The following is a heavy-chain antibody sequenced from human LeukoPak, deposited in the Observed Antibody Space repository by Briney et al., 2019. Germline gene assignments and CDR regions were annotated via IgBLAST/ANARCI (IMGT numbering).Heavy chain of an antibody. J-gene: IGHJ4*02. Sequence: PSETLSLTCAVYGGSFSGYYWSWIRQPPGKGLEWIGEINHSGSTNYNPSLKSRVTISVDTSKNQFSLKLSSVTAADTAVYYCASGAYCSGWFLPYWGQGTLVTVSS. CDR3: ASGAYCSGWFLPY. CDR2: INHSGST. D-gene: IGHD6-19*01. V-gene: IGHV4-34*01. CDR1: GGSFSGYY.